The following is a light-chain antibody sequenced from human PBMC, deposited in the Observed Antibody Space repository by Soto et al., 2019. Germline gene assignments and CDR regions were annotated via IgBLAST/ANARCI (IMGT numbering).Light chain of an antibody. V-gene: IGKV3-15*01. J-gene: IGKJ2*01. Sequence: EIVMTQSPATLSVSPGERATLSCRASQSVSSNLAWYQQKPGQAPRLLIYGASTRATGLPARFSGSGSGTEFTLTISSLQSEDFAVYYCQQYDTWPYTFGQGTKLEIK. CDR2: GAS. CDR3: QQYDTWPYT. CDR1: QSVSSN.